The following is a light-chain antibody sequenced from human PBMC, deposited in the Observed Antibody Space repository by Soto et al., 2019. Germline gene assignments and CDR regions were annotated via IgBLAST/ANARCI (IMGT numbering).Light chain of an antibody. CDR3: CSYGGSRAV. CDR1: SSDVGCHNL. Sequence: QSALTQPASVSGSPGQSITISCTGTSSDVGCHNLVSWYQQHPGQATKLMIYEVSKRPLGVSARFSASKSGNTASLTISGLQSEDEADYYCCSYGGSRAVFGGGTQLTVL. CDR2: EVS. J-gene: IGLJ7*01. V-gene: IGLV2-23*02.